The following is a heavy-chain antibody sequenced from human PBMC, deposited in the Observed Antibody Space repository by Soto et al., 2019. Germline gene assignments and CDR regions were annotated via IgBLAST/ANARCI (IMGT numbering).Heavy chain of an antibody. Sequence: ESGGAVVQPGRSLRLSCEASGFTFSSFGMHWVRQSQGEGLEWVGVIWHDGSIQLYADSVKGRFTISRDNSKNTLYLQMNSLRAEDAAVYYCARDRGTVEVPPAFSWFDPWGQGTLVTVSS. D-gene: IGHD2-2*01. CDR3: ARDRGTVEVPPAFSWFDP. CDR2: IWHDGSIQ. J-gene: IGHJ5*02. V-gene: IGHV3-33*01. CDR1: GFTFSSFG.